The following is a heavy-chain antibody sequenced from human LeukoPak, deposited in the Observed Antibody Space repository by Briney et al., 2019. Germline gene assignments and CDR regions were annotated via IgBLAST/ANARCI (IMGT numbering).Heavy chain of an antibody. CDR1: GFTVSSNY. Sequence: GGSLRLSCAASGFTVSSNYMSWVRQAPGKGLEWVSVIYSGGSIYYADSVKGRFTISRDNPKNTLYLQMSSLRAEDTAVYYCARDIGGLGDYWGQGTLVTVSS. J-gene: IGHJ4*02. CDR2: IYSGGSI. D-gene: IGHD3-3*01. CDR3: ARDIGGLGDY. V-gene: IGHV3-53*01.